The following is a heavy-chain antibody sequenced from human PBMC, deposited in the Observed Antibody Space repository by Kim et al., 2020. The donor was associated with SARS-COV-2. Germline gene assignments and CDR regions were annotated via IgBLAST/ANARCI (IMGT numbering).Heavy chain of an antibody. J-gene: IGHJ3*02. CDR3: ATPTLRITIFGVVITSYAFEI. Sequence: ASVKVSCKASGYTFTSYDINWVRQATGQGLEWMGWMNPNSGNTGYAQKFQGRVTMTRNTSISTAYMELSSLRSEDTAVYYCATPTLRITIFGVVITSYAFEIWGQGTMVTVSS. D-gene: IGHD3-3*01. CDR2: MNPNSGNT. CDR1: GYTFTSYD. V-gene: IGHV1-8*01.